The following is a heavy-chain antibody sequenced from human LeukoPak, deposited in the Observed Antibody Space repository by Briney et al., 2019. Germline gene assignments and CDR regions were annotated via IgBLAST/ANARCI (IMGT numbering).Heavy chain of an antibody. Sequence: PGGSLRLSCTASGFNFNNFGMHWVRQAPGKGLEWVAFVRFDGADKQSADSVKGRFTTARDNSKNRLYLQMTTLRIDDTAVYYCVKDMHEGSGYAYDAFHIWGQGTMVTVSS. CDR1: GFNFNNFG. J-gene: IGHJ3*02. CDR3: VKDMHEGSGYAYDAFHI. D-gene: IGHD3-3*01. V-gene: IGHV3-30*02. CDR2: VRFDGADK.